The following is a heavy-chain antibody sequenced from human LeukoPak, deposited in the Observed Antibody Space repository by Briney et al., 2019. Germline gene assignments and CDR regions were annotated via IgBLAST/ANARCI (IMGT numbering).Heavy chain of an antibody. V-gene: IGHV3-23*01. J-gene: IGHJ4*02. Sequence: PGRSLRLPCAASGFTFSSYAMSWVRQAPGKGLEWVSAISGSGGSTYYADSVKGRFTISRDNSKNTLYLQMNSLRAEDTAVYYCAKGPGYSGYGDYWGQGTLVTVSS. CDR2: ISGSGGST. CDR3: AKGPGYSGYGDY. D-gene: IGHD5-12*01. CDR1: GFTFSSYA.